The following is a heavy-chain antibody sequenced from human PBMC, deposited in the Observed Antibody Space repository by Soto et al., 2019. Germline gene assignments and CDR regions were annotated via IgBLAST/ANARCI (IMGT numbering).Heavy chain of an antibody. CDR2: IYTGGGT. CDR1: GFTVSSYH. CDR3: ARHDNSIAY. J-gene: IGHJ4*02. V-gene: IGHV3-53*02. Sequence: EVQLVETGGDLIQPGGSLTLSCAASGFTVSSYHMSWVRQAPGKGLECVSVIYTGGGTKYSDSVKGRFRISRDDSKTTLYLQMNSLRAEDTAVYYCARHDNSIAYWGQGTLVTVSS. D-gene: IGHD4-4*01.